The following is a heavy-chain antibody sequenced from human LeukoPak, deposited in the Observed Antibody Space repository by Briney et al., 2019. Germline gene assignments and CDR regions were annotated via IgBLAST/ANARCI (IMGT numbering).Heavy chain of an antibody. D-gene: IGHD4-4*01. CDR2: IYFSGST. CDR1: GGSISSSSYY. J-gene: IGHJ6*02. Sequence: SETLSLTCTVSGGSISSSSYYWGWIRQPPGKGLEWIGSIYFSGSTYYNPSLKSRVTISVDTSKNQFSLKLSSVTAADTAVYYCARGFSKRNYYYYGMDGWSQATTVTVSS. V-gene: IGHV4-39*01. CDR3: ARGFSKRNYYYYGMDG.